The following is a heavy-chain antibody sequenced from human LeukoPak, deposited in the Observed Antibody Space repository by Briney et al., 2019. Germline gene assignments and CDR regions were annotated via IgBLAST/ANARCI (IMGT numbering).Heavy chain of an antibody. J-gene: IGHJ4*02. V-gene: IGHV4-59*01. D-gene: IGHD6-19*01. Sequence: SETLSLTCTVSGGSISSYYWSWIRQPPGKGLEWIGYIYYSGSTNYNPSLKSRVTISVDTSKNQFSLKLSSVTAADTAVYYCARGVGYSSGWYEFFDYWGQGTLVTVSS. CDR2: IYYSGST. CDR1: GGSISSYY. CDR3: ARGVGYSSGWYEFFDY.